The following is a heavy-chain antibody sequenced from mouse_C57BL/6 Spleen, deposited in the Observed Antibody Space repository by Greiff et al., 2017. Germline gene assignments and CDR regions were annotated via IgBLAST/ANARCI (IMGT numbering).Heavy chain of an antibody. V-gene: IGHV1-15*01. CDR3: TRRLYYYGSSSYAMDY. CDR2: IDPETGGT. Sequence: QVQLMESGAELVRPGASVTLSCKASGYTFTDYEMHWVKQTPVHGLEWIGAIDPETGGTAYNQKFKGTAILTADKSSSTAYMERRILTSEDSAVYYCTRRLYYYGSSSYAMDYWGQGTSVTVSS. J-gene: IGHJ4*01. D-gene: IGHD1-1*01. CDR1: GYTFTDYE.